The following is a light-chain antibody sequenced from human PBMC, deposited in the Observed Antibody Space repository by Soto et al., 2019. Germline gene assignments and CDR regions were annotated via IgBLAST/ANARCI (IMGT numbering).Light chain of an antibody. V-gene: IGLV2-14*01. J-gene: IGLJ2*01. Sequence: QSVLTQPSSVSGSPGQSIIISCTGTSSDVGSYNYVSWYQHHPGKAPKLMIYDVTYRPSGVSHRFSGSKSGNTASLTISGLQAEDEADYYCSSYASSDTLIFGGGTQLTVL. CDR2: DVT. CDR3: SSYASSDTLI. CDR1: SSDVGSYNY.